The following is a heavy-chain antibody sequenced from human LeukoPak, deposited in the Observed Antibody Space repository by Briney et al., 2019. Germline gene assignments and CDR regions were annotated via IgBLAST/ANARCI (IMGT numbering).Heavy chain of an antibody. J-gene: IGHJ5*02. CDR2: FYYSGST. V-gene: IGHV4-39*07. D-gene: IGHD5-12*01. Sequence: SETLSLTCTVSGGSISSSSYYWGWIRQPPGKGLEWIGSFYYSGSTYYNLSLKSRVTISADTSKNQFSLKLSSVTAADTAVYYCARQSGESDWFDPWGQGTLVTVSS. CDR3: ARQSGESDWFDP. CDR1: GGSISSSSYY.